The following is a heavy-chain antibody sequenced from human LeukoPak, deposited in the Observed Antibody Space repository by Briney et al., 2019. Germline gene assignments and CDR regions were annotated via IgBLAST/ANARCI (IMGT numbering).Heavy chain of an antibody. Sequence: GASVKVSCKASGYTFTGYYMHWVRQAPGQGLEWMGWINPNSGGTNYAQKFQGRVTMTTDTSTSTASMELRSLKSDDTAVYYCARDAGMTPQWGFDPWGQGTLVTVSS. V-gene: IGHV1-2*02. CDR1: GYTFTGYY. D-gene: IGHD1-1*01. CDR3: ARDAGMTPQWGFDP. CDR2: INPNSGGT. J-gene: IGHJ5*02.